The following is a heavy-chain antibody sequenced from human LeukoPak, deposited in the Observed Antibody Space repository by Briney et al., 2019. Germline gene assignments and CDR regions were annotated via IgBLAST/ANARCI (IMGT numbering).Heavy chain of an antibody. CDR1: GFTFTAYG. D-gene: IGHD4-4*01. J-gene: IGHJ4*02. V-gene: IGHV3-30*03. CDR3: ARDLNLGTTDSY. CDR2: ISFDGSGQ. Sequence: GGSLRLSCAASGFTFTAYGMHWVRQAPGNGLEWLAVISFDGSGQYYADSVKGRFTISRDDSKNMLYLQMNSLRVEDTAVYYCARDLNLGTTDSYWGQGTLVTISS.